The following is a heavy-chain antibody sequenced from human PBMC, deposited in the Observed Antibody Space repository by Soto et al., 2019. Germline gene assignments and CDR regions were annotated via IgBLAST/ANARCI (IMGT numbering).Heavy chain of an antibody. CDR3: ARDPSSGWYQGYDY. D-gene: IGHD6-19*01. CDR1: GFTISSNY. Sequence: GGSMRVSCGAAGFTISSNYVSWVRQAPGKGLEWVSVIYSGGSTYYADSVKGRFTISRDNSKNTLYLQMNSLRAEDTAVYYCARDPSSGWYQGYDYWGQGTLVTVSS. J-gene: IGHJ4*02. V-gene: IGHV3-66*01. CDR2: IYSGGST.